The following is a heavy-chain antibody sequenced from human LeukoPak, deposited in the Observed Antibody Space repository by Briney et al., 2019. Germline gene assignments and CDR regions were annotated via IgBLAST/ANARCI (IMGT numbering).Heavy chain of an antibody. D-gene: IGHD2-2*01. CDR2: INHSGST. J-gene: IGHJ6*02. CDR3: ARLAESRRRVVPAAMVRRHGMDV. Sequence: PSETLSLTCAVYGGSFSGYYWSWIRQPPGKGLEWIGEINHSGSTNYNPSLKSRVTISVDTSKNQFSLKLSSVTAADTAVYYCARLAESRRRVVPAAMVRRHGMDVWGQGTTVTVSS. V-gene: IGHV4-34*01. CDR1: GGSFSGYY.